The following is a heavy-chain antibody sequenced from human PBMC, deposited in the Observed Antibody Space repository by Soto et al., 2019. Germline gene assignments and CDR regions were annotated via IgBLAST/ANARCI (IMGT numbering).Heavy chain of an antibody. Sequence: AETLSLTCTVSGGSISSCYWSWIRQPAGKGLEWIWRIYNSGSTNYNPSPKSLVTMSVDTSKNQFSLKLSSVTAADTAVYYCARDRDRGFGEFYARPLERYGMDXWGQGTTVTVS. D-gene: IGHD3-10*01. V-gene: IGHV4-4*07. CDR1: GGSISSCY. CDR2: IYNSGST. J-gene: IGHJ6*02. CDR3: ARDRDRGFGEFYARPLERYGMDX.